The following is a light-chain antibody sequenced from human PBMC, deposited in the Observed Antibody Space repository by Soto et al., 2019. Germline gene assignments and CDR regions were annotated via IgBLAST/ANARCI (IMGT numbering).Light chain of an antibody. CDR1: QSINSY. Sequence: DIQMTQSPSSLSASVGDRVTITCRAGQSINSYLNWYQQKPGKAPKLLIYDASNLQSGVPSRFSGSGSGTDFTLTISSLQPEDFATYYCQQSYSTPLTFGGGTKVEIK. V-gene: IGKV1-39*01. J-gene: IGKJ4*01. CDR2: DAS. CDR3: QQSYSTPLT.